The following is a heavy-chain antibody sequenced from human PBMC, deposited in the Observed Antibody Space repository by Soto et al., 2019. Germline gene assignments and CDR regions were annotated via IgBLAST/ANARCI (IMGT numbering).Heavy chain of an antibody. Sequence: ASVKVSCKPSGYTFTDYYIHWVRVAPGQGLEWMGWINPNTGGTSAAQRFQGRVTMTRDTSISTTYMELSRLTSDDTAVYFCARGNYDYSVYNYYYHMDIWGQGTTVTVSS. CDR1: GYTFTDYY. CDR3: ARGNYDYSVYNYYYHMDI. D-gene: IGHD4-4*01. V-gene: IGHV1-2*02. CDR2: INPNTGGT. J-gene: IGHJ6*02.